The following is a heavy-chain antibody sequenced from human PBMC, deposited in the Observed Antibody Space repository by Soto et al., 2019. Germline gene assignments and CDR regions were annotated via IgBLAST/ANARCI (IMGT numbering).Heavy chain of an antibody. CDR3: AAGRRLCCMEF. CDR1: GFTFSSSS. CDR2: IVVDSGDT. J-gene: IGHJ6*02. D-gene: IGHD2-15*01. V-gene: IGHV1-58*01. Sequence: PVKVSSKASGFTFSSSSVQRERQARGQRFEWIGWIVVDSGDTNFAQKFHERVTITRDRTTRTAYMERSRLRSEATAVYYGAAGRRLCCMEFWGRVT.